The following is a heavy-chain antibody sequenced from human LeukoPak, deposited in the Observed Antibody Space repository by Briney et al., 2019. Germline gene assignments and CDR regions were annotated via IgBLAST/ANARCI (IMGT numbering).Heavy chain of an antibody. CDR2: INSDGSST. Sequence: PGGSLRLSCAASGFTFSNYWMHWVRQAPGKGLVWVSRINSDGSSTSYADSVKGRFTISRDNSKNTLYLQMNSLRAEDTAVYYCARAGDYDTSGYYFDYWGQGTLVTVSS. CDR3: ARAGDYDTSGYYFDY. CDR1: GFTFSNYW. D-gene: IGHD3-22*01. V-gene: IGHV3-74*01. J-gene: IGHJ4*02.